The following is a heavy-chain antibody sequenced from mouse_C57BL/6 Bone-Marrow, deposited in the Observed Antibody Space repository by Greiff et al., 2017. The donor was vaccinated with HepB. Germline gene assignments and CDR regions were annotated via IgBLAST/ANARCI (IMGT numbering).Heavy chain of an antibody. J-gene: IGHJ3*01. Sequence: VQLQQSGPELVKPGASVKISCKASGYTFTDYYMNWVKQSHGKSLEWIGDINPNNGGTSYNQKFKGKATLTVDKSSSTAYMELRSLTSEDSAVYYCASPNYYYGSSYLFAYWGQGTLVTVSA. CDR2: INPNNGGT. D-gene: IGHD1-1*01. CDR1: GYTFTDYY. CDR3: ASPNYYYGSSYLFAY. V-gene: IGHV1-26*01.